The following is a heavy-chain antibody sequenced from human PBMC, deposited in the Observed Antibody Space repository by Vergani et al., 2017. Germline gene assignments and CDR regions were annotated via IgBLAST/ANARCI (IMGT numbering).Heavy chain of an antibody. Sequence: QVQLQQWGAGLLKPSETLSLTCAVYGGSFSGYYWSWIRQPPGKGLEWIGEINHSGSTNYNPSLKSRVTISVDTSKNQSSLKLSSVTAADTAVYYCARGRGYSYGFYYYYMDVWGEGPTVTVSS. CDR3: ARGRGYSYGFYYYYMDV. V-gene: IGHV4-34*01. J-gene: IGHJ6*03. D-gene: IGHD5-18*01. CDR1: GGSFSGYY. CDR2: INHSGST.